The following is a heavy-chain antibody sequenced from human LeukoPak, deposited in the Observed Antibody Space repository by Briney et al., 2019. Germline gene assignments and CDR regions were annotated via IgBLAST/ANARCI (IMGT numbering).Heavy chain of an antibody. D-gene: IGHD3-10*01. Sequence: GGSLRLSCAASGFTFSSYAMSWVRQAPGKGLEWVSAISGSGGSTHYADSVKGRFTISRDNSKNTLYLQMNSLRAEDTAVYYCAKVKGGSGSYYNEPRFDYWGQGTLVTVSS. CDR1: GFTFSSYA. V-gene: IGHV3-23*01. J-gene: IGHJ4*02. CDR3: AKVKGGSGSYYNEPRFDY. CDR2: ISGSGGST.